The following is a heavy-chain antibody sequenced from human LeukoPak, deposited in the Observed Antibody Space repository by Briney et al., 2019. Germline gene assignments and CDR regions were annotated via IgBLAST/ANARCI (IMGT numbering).Heavy chain of an antibody. D-gene: IGHD3-10*01. Sequence: ASVKVSCKASGGTFSSYAISWVRQAPGQGLEWMGGIVPIFGTANYAQKFQGRVTITADESTSTAYMELSSLRSEDTAVYYCARGTMAQAPMDVWGQGTTVTVSS. CDR3: ARGTMAQAPMDV. V-gene: IGHV1-69*13. CDR1: GGTFSSYA. J-gene: IGHJ6*02. CDR2: IVPIFGTA.